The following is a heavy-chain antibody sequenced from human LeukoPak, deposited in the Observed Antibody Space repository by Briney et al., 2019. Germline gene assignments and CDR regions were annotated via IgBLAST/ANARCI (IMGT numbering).Heavy chain of an antibody. CDR3: AREGSGSYHNWFDP. V-gene: IGHV4-30-4*08. CDR1: GGSISSGDYY. CDR2: IYYSGST. J-gene: IGHJ5*02. Sequence: TSETLSLTRTVSGGSISSGDYYWSWIRQPPGKGLEWIGYIYYSGSTYYNPSLKSRVTISVDTSKNQFSLKLSSVTAADTAVYYCAREGSGSYHNWFDPWGQGTLVTVSS. D-gene: IGHD1-26*01.